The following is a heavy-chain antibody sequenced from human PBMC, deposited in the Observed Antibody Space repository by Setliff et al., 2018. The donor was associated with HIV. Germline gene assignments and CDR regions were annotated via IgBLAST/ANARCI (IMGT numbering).Heavy chain of an antibody. J-gene: IGHJ4*02. CDR3: VKDSAQWLVLQYYFDY. V-gene: IGHV3-64D*09. D-gene: IGHD6-19*01. CDR1: GFTFSTYT. Sequence: GGSLRLSCSASGFTFSTYTMHWVRQAPGKGLEYVSAISSNGGSTYYADSVKGRFTISRDNSKITLYLQMSSLRAEDTAVYYCVKDSAQWLVLQYYFDYWGQGTLVTVSS. CDR2: ISSNGGST.